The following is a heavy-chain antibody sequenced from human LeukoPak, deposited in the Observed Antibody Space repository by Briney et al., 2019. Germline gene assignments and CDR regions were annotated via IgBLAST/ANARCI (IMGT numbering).Heavy chain of an antibody. CDR1: GYTFTGYY. Sequence: GASVKVSCKASGYTFTGYYMHWVRRAPGQGLEWMGWINPNSGGTNYAQKFQGRVTMTRDTSISTAYMELSRLRSDDTAVYYCARGLKIVVVITSTHFDYWGQGTLVTVSS. CDR3: ARGLKIVVVITSTHFDY. J-gene: IGHJ4*02. D-gene: IGHD3-22*01. V-gene: IGHV1-2*02. CDR2: INPNSGGT.